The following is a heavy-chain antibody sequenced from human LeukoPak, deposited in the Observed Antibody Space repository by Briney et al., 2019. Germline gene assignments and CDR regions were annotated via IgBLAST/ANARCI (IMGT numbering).Heavy chain of an antibody. Sequence: PSETLSLTCTVTGGSITSSSYYWGWIRQPPGKGLEWIGSLYYSGSTYYNPSLKSRVTISVDTSKNQFSLNLTSVTAADTAVYYCAREAVAAAGHDYWGQGTLVTVSS. CDR1: GGSITSSSYY. D-gene: IGHD6-13*01. CDR3: AREAVAAAGHDY. CDR2: LYYSGST. V-gene: IGHV4-39*02. J-gene: IGHJ4*02.